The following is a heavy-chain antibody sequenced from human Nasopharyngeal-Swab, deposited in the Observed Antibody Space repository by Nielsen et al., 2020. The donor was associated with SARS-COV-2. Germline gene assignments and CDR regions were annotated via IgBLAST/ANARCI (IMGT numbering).Heavy chain of an antibody. CDR3: AKGIAAAGSRCLDY. J-gene: IGHJ4*02. Sequence: SLKISCAASGFAFDDYPMHWVRQAPGKGLEWVSGISWNSGTIVYGDSVKGRFTISRDNAKNSLYLQMNSLRAEDTALYYCAKGIAAAGSRCLDYWGQGTLVTVSS. CDR2: ISWNSGTI. D-gene: IGHD6-13*01. V-gene: IGHV3-9*01. CDR1: GFAFDDYP.